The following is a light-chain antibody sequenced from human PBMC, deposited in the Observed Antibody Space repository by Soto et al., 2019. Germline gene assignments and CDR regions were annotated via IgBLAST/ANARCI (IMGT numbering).Light chain of an antibody. J-gene: IGKJ3*01. Sequence: DIQMTQSPSSLSASVGDRVTITCRASRDITDYLAWYQQKPGQVPKLLISAASTLQSGVPSRFTASGSGTDFTLTVTGLQPEDFATYYCQQYGSSPIFSFGPGTKV. CDR2: AAS. CDR1: RDITDY. V-gene: IGKV1-27*01. CDR3: QQYGSSPIFS.